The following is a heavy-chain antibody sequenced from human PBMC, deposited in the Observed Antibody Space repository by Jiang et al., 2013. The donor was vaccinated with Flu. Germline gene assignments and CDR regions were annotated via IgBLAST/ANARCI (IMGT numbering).Heavy chain of an antibody. Sequence: LSCAASGFTFSSYAMSWVRQAPGKGLEWVSAISGSGGSTYYADSVKGRFTISRDNSKNTLYLQMNSLRAEDTAVYYCATGGIVVVPAATDYWGQGTLVTVSS. D-gene: IGHD2-2*01. CDR3: ATGGIVVVPAATDY. J-gene: IGHJ4*02. CDR1: GFTFSSYA. V-gene: IGHV3-23*01. CDR2: ISGSGGST.